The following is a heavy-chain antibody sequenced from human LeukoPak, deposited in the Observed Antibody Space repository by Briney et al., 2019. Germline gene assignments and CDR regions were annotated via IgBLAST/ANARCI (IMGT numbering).Heavy chain of an antibody. CDR3: ARADYGDYVTGAFDI. CDR1: GYTFTSYY. J-gene: IGHJ3*02. V-gene: IGHV1-46*01. D-gene: IGHD4-17*01. CDR2: INPSGGST. Sequence: ASVKVSCKASGYTFTSYYMHWVRQAPGQGLEWMGIINPSGGSTSYAQKFQGRVTMTRDTSTSTVYMELSSLISEDTAVYYCARADYGDYVTGAFDIWGQGTMVTVSP.